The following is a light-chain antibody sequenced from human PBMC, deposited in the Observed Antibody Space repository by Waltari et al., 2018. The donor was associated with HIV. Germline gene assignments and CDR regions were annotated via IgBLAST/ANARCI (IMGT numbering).Light chain of an antibody. CDR3: QQYGSSLLT. CDR2: GAS. V-gene: IGKV1-39*01. CDR1: QNIGDY. J-gene: IGKJ4*01. Sequence: DIQMTQSPSSLSASVGDRVTITCRASQNIGDYLNWYHQKPGKAPQLLISGASSLQSGVPSRFRGSGSGTEFTLTISSLQPEDFAVYYCQQYGSSLLTFGGGTKVEIK.